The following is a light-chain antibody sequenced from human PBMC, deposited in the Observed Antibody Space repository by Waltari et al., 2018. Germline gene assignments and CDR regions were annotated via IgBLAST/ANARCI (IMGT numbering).Light chain of an antibody. Sequence: QSALTQPASVSGSPGQSITISCPGTISNVGTYNLVSWYQQHQGKGPKLMIYEVTKRPSGVSNRFSGSKSGNTASLTISGLQAEDEAEYYCCSYAGSKFYVFGTGTKVTVL. CDR2: EVT. CDR1: ISNVGTYNL. V-gene: IGLV2-23*02. J-gene: IGLJ1*01. CDR3: CSYAGSKFYV.